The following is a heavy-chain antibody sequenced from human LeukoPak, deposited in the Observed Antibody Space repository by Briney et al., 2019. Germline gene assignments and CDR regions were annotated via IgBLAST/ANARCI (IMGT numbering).Heavy chain of an antibody. Sequence: ASVKVSCKASGYTFTGYYMHWVRQAPGQGLKWMGWINPNSGGTNYAQKFQGRVTMTRDTSISTAYMELSRLRSDDTAVYYCARSGYSGYDSGGYWGQGTLVTVSS. D-gene: IGHD5-12*01. CDR2: INPNSGGT. CDR1: GYTFTGYY. CDR3: ARSGYSGYDSGGY. J-gene: IGHJ4*02. V-gene: IGHV1-2*02.